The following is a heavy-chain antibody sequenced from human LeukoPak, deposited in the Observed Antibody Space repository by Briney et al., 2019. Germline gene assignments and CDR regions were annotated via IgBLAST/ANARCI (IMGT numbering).Heavy chain of an antibody. CDR1: GYSFTNYG. CDR2: ISAFNGNT. V-gene: IGHV1-18*01. D-gene: IGHD4-17*01. Sequence: ASVKVSCKASGYSFTNYGISWVRQAPGQGLEWLGWISAFNGNTNFAQRFQGRLTMTTDISTSTAYMELRSLRSDDTAVYYCARDPDYGDYGGYMDVWGKGTTVTVSS. CDR3: ARDPDYGDYGGYMDV. J-gene: IGHJ6*03.